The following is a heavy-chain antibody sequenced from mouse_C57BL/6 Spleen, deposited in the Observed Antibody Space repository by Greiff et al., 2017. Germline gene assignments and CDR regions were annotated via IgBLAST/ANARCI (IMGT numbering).Heavy chain of an antibody. CDR3: ATLLRYSMAMDY. D-gene: IGHD1-1*01. J-gene: IGHJ4*01. V-gene: IGHV1-74*01. CDR1: GYTFTSYW. Sequence: QVQLQQPGAELVKPGASVKVSCKASGYTFTSYWMHWVKQRPGQGLEWIGRIHPSDSDTNYNQKFKGKATLTVDKSSSTAYMKLSSLTSEDSAVYYCATLLRYSMAMDYWGQGTSVTVST. CDR2: IHPSDSDT.